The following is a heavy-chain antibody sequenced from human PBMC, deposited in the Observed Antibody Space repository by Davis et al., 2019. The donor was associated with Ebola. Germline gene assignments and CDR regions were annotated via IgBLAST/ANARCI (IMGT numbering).Heavy chain of an antibody. V-gene: IGHV3-73*01. CDR2: IRSKANSYAT. J-gene: IGHJ4*02. D-gene: IGHD7-27*01. Sequence: ETLSLTCAVSGGSISSSNWWSWVRQASGKGLEWVGRIRSKANSYATAYAASVKGRFTISRDDSKNTAYLQMNSLKTEDTAVYYCTSGGTGEDYWGQGTLVTVSS. CDR3: TSGGTGEDY. CDR1: GGSISSSNW.